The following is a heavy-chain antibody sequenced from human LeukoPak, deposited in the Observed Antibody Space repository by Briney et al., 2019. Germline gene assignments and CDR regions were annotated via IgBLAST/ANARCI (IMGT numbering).Heavy chain of an antibody. Sequence: ASVKVSCKASGYTFTSYGISWVRQAPGQGLEWMGWISAYNGNTNYAQKLQGRVTMTEDTSTDTAYMELSSLRSEDTAVYYCATDVVYSSGWYVDYWGQGTLVTVSS. CDR2: ISAYNGNT. CDR3: ATDVVYSSGWYVDY. V-gene: IGHV1-18*01. J-gene: IGHJ4*02. D-gene: IGHD6-19*01. CDR1: GYTFTSYG.